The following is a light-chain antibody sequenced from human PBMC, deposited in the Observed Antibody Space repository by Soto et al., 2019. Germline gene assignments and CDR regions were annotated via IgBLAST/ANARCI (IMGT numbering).Light chain of an antibody. CDR3: VLYMGGGISV. Sequence: QTVVTQEPSFSVSPGGTVTLTCGLSSGSVSPRSYPAWCQETPGQPPRTLIYNTNVRSSGVPDRFSGSILGNKAALTITGAQADDESIYSCVLYMGGGISVFGGGTKLTVL. CDR1: SGSVSPRSY. J-gene: IGLJ7*01. V-gene: IGLV8-61*01. CDR2: NTN.